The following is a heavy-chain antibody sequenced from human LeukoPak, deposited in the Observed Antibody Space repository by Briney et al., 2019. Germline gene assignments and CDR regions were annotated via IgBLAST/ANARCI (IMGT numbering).Heavy chain of an antibody. CDR3: ARDPSGSYYPRVSGALDI. J-gene: IGHJ3*02. V-gene: IGHV3-21*01. Sequence: GGSLRLSCVASGFPFSSYWMTWVRQAPGKGLEWVSSISSISSYIYYADSVKGRFTISRDNAKNSLYLQMDSLRAEDTAVYYCARDPSGSYYPRVSGALDIWGQGTMVTVSS. CDR1: GFPFSSYW. CDR2: ISSISSYI. D-gene: IGHD1-26*01.